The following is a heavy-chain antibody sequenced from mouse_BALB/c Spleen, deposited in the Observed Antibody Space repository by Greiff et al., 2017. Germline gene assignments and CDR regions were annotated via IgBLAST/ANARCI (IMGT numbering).Heavy chain of an antibody. J-gene: IGHJ4*01. Sequence: VQLKESGAELVKPGASVKLSCTASGFNIKDTYMHWVKQRPEQGLEWIGRIDPANGNTKYDPKFQGKATITADTSSNTAYLQLSSLTSEDTAVYYCASQSSYGAMDYWGQGTSVTVSS. CDR3: ASQSSYGAMDY. CDR2: IDPANGNT. CDR1: GFNIKDTY. D-gene: IGHD1-1*01. V-gene: IGHV14-3*02.